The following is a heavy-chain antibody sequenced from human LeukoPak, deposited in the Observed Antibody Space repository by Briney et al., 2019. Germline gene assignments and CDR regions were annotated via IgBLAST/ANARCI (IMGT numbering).Heavy chain of an antibody. Sequence: PSETLSLTCTVSGGSISSGDYYWSWIRQPPGKGLEWIGYIYYSGSTYYNPSLKSRVTISVDTSKNQFSLKLSSVTAADTAVYYCARIPRITIFGVVPMKIGAFDIWGQGTMVTVSS. V-gene: IGHV4-30-4*08. CDR3: ARIPRITIFGVVPMKIGAFDI. CDR1: GGSISSGDYY. D-gene: IGHD3-3*01. J-gene: IGHJ3*02. CDR2: IYYSGST.